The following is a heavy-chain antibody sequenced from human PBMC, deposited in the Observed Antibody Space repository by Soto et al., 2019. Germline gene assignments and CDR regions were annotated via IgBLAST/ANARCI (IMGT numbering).Heavy chain of an antibody. CDR3: ARDPDIVVVVAGDAEYFQH. CDR1: GFTFSSYS. V-gene: IGHV3-21*01. D-gene: IGHD2-15*01. Sequence: EVQLVESGGGLVKPGGSLRLSCAASGFTFSSYSMNWVRQAPGKGLEWVSSISSSSSYIYYADSVKGRFTISRDNAKNSLYLQMNSLRAEDTAVYYCARDPDIVVVVAGDAEYFQHWGQGTLVTVSS. J-gene: IGHJ1*01. CDR2: ISSSSSYI.